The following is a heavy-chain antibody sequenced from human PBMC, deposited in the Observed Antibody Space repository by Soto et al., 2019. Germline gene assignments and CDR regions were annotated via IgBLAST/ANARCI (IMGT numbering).Heavy chain of an antibody. J-gene: IGHJ6*02. D-gene: IGHD2-15*01. Sequence: PSETLSLTCTVSGGSISSYYWSWIRQPPGKGLEWIGYIYYSGSTNYNPSLKSRVTISVDTSKNQFSLKLSSVTAADTAVYYCARMEYCSGGSCYGNYYYGMDVWGQGTTVTVSS. V-gene: IGHV4-59*01. CDR2: IYYSGST. CDR3: ARMEYCSGGSCYGNYYYGMDV. CDR1: GGSISSYY.